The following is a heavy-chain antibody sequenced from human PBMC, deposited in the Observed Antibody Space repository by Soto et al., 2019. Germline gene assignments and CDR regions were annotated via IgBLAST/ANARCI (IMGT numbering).Heavy chain of an antibody. CDR3: ARSFTVTTFFDY. V-gene: IGHV4-31*03. CDR1: GGSISSGGYY. CDR2: IYYSGST. Sequence: SETLSLTCTVSGGSISSGGYYWSWIRQHPGKGLEWIGYIYYSGSTYYNPSLKSRVTISVDTSKNQFSLKLSSVTAADTAVYYCARSFTVTTFFDYWGQGTLVTSPQ. J-gene: IGHJ4*02. D-gene: IGHD4-17*01.